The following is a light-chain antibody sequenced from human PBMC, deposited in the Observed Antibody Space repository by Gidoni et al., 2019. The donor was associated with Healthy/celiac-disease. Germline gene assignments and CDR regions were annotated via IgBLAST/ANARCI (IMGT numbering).Light chain of an antibody. CDR2: GAS. Sequence: EMVLTQSPGTLTLSPGERATLSCRASQIVSSSYLAWYQQKPGQAPRLLIYGASSRATGIPDRFSGSGSGTDFTLTISRLEPEDFAVYYCQQYGSSPGWTFGQGTKVEIK. CDR3: QQYGSSPGWT. CDR1: QIVSSSY. J-gene: IGKJ1*01. V-gene: IGKV3-20*01.